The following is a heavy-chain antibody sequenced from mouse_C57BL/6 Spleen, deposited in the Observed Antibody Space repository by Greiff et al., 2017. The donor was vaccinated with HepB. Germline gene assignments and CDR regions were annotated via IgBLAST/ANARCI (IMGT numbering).Heavy chain of an antibody. CDR2: IHPSDSDT. V-gene: IGHV1-74*01. CDR1: GYTFTSYW. Sequence: QVQLKQPGAELVKPGASVKVSCKASGYTFTSYWMHWVKQRPGQGLEWIGRIHPSDSDTNYNQKFKGKATLTVDKSSSTAYMQLSSLTSEDSAVYYCAIGVTGTSYWYFDVWGTGTTVTVSS. CDR3: AIGVTGTSYWYFDV. D-gene: IGHD4-1*01. J-gene: IGHJ1*03.